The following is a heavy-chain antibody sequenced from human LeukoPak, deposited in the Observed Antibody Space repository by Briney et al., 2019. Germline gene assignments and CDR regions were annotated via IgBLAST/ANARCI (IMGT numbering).Heavy chain of an antibody. CDR3: ASLVPARRRMETWPYYYYGMDV. Sequence: PSETLSLTCTVSGDSISNYYWSWIRQPPGKGLEWIAYIDYRGSTTYNPSPRSRITISVDTSRNQFSLKLTSVTAADTAVYYCASLVPARRRMETWPYYYYGMDVWGQGTTVTVSS. CDR1: GDSISNYY. V-gene: IGHV4-59*01. D-gene: IGHD2-2*01. CDR2: IDYRGST. J-gene: IGHJ6*02.